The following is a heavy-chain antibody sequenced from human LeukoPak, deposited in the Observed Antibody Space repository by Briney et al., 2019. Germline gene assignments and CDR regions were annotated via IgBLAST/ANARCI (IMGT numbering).Heavy chain of an antibody. Sequence: PSETLSLTCIVSGGSISSYYWSWIRQPPGRGLEWIGYIYTSGTTNYNPSLKSRLTISVDTSKNQFSLKLSTVTAADTAVYYCARHSYAFSKFDYWGQGTLVTVSS. CDR3: ARHSYAFSKFDY. J-gene: IGHJ4*02. V-gene: IGHV4-4*09. CDR2: IYTSGTT. D-gene: IGHD2-21*01. CDR1: GGSISSYY.